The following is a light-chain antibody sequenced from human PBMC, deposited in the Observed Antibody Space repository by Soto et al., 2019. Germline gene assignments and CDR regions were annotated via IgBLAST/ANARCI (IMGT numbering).Light chain of an antibody. CDR1: TSDIGAYNY. J-gene: IGLJ1*01. CDR3: SSYAGSNNYV. Sequence: QSALTQPPSASGSPGQSVTISCTGTTSDIGAYNYVSWYHQHPGKAPKLMIYEVSERPSGVPDRFSGSKSGNTASLTVSGLQAEDEADYYCSSYAGSNNYVFGTGTKLTV. V-gene: IGLV2-8*01. CDR2: EVS.